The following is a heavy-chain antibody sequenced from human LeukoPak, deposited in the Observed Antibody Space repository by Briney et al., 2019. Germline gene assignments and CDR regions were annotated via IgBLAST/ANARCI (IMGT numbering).Heavy chain of an antibody. V-gene: IGHV4-61*02. CDR3: ARYGGSGTYFFDY. CDR1: GGSISSGSYY. CDR2: IYTSGST. J-gene: IGHJ4*02. Sequence: KTSETLSLTCTVSGGSISSGSYYWSWIRQPAGKGLEWIGRIYTSGSTNYNPSLKSRVTISVDTSKNQFSLKLTSVTAADTAVYYCARYGGSGTYFFDYWGQGTLVTVSS. D-gene: IGHD3-10*01.